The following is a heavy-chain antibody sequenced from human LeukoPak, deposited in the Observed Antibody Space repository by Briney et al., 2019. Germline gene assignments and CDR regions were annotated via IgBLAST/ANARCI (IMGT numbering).Heavy chain of an antibody. CDR2: IFPRDGST. CDR3: ARDQEAFDY. CDR1: GYSFTSNY. J-gene: IGHJ4*02. Sequence: ASVKVSCKASGYSFTSNYIHWVRQAPGQGLEWMGMIFPRDGSTSYAQKFQGRVTVTRDTSTSTVHMELSGLRSEDTAVYYCARDQEAFDYWGQGTLVTVSS. V-gene: IGHV1-46*01.